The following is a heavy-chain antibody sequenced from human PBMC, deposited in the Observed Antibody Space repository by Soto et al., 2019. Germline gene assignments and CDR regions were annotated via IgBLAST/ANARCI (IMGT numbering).Heavy chain of an antibody. V-gene: IGHV4-39*01. CDR3: ASRRSGVVPAAMFRVTIFDY. CDR1: GGSISSSSYY. J-gene: IGHJ4*02. Sequence: SETLSLTCTVSGGSISSSSYYWGWIRQPPGKGLEWIGSIYYSGSTYYNPSLKSRVTISVDTSKNQFSLKLSSVTAADTAVYYCASRRSGVVPAAMFRVTIFDYWGQGTLVTVSS. D-gene: IGHD2-2*01. CDR2: IYYSGST.